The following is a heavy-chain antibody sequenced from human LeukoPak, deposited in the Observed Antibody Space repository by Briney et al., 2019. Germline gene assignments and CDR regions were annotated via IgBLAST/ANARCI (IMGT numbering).Heavy chain of an antibody. CDR1: GGSISSYY. CDR2: IYYSGST. CDR3: AREYTLYRSGWFLDY. J-gene: IGHJ4*02. V-gene: IGHV4-59*12. D-gene: IGHD6-19*01. Sequence: SETLSLTCTVSGGSISSYYWSWIRQPPGKGLEWIGYIYYSGSTNYNPSLKSRVTISIDTSKNQFSLKLSSVTAADTALYYRAREYTLYRSGWFLDYWGQGTVVTVSS.